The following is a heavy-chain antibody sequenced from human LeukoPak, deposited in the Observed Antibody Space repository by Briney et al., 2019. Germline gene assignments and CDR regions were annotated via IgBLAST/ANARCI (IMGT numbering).Heavy chain of an antibody. CDR1: GGSISSYY. CDR2: IYTSGST. V-gene: IGHV4-4*07. Sequence: PSETLPLTCTVSGGSISSYYWSWIRQPAGKGLEWIGRIYTSGSTNYNPSLKSRVTMSVDTSKNQFSLKLSSVTAADTAVYYCARGITMITHSKNNWFDPWGQGTLVTVSS. D-gene: IGHD3-22*01. CDR3: ARGITMITHSKNNWFDP. J-gene: IGHJ5*02.